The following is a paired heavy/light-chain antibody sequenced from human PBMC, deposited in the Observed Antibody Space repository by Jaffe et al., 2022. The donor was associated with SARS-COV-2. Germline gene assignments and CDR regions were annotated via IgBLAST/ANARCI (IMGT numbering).Light chain of an antibody. V-gene: IGLV3-21*02. CDR2: DDS. CDR1: NIGSKS. CDR3: QVWDSSSDHRNWV. J-gene: IGLJ3*02. Sequence: SYVLTQPPSVSVAPGQTARITCGGNNIGSKSVHWYQQKPGQAPVLVVYDDSDRPSGIPERFSGSNSGNTATLTISRVEAGDEADYYCQVWDSSSDHRNWVFGGGTKLTVL.
Heavy chain of an antibody. D-gene: IGHD2-15*01. V-gene: IGHV3-7*01. CDR1: GFTFSSYW. CDR3: AREDCSGGSCYELPAPMDV. CDR2: IKQDGSEK. J-gene: IGHJ6*02. Sequence: EVQLVESGGGLVQPGGSLRLSCAASGFTFSSYWMSWVRQAPGKGLEWVANIKQDGSEKYYVDSVKGRFTISRDNAKNSLYLQMNSLRAEDTAVYYCAREDCSGGSCYELPAPMDVWGQGTTVTVSS.